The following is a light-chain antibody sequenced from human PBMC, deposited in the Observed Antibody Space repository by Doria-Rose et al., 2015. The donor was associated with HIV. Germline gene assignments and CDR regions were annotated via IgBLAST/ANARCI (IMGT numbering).Light chain of an antibody. Sequence: TQSPGTLSLSPGERATLSCRASQSFSSTYLAWYQQKPGQAPSLLIYDGSTRATGIPDRFSASGSGTDFTLTINSLEPEDFALNYCHQYGTSWTFGQGTKVEI. V-gene: IGKV3-20*01. CDR2: DGS. J-gene: IGKJ1*01. CDR3: HQYGTSWT. CDR1: QSFSSTY.